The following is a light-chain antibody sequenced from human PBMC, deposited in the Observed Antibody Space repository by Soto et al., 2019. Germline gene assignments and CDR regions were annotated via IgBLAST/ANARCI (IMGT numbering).Light chain of an antibody. CDR1: SSNIGTIFD. Sequence: QSALTQPPSVSGAPGQRVTISCTGRSSNIGTIFDVHWFQQVPGTAPKLLIYGNYHRPSGVPDRFSGSKSGTSASLAITGLQVEDEADYYCQSYDNSLSAWVFGGGTKVTVL. CDR2: GNY. CDR3: QSYDNSLSAWV. J-gene: IGLJ3*02. V-gene: IGLV1-40*01.